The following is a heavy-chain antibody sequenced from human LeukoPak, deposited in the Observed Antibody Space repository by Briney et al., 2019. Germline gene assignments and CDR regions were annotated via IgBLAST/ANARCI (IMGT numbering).Heavy chain of an antibody. CDR2: INTSGGST. J-gene: IGHJ4*02. CDR1: GYTFTSYY. D-gene: IGHD3-10*01. Sequence: ASVKVSCKASGYTFTSYYMHWVRLAPGQGIEWMGIINTSGGSTSYAQKFQGRVTMTRDMSTSTVYMELSSLRSDDTAVYYCASGFYYYGSGSLYWSAAGYWGQGTLVTVSS. CDR3: ASGFYYYGSGSLYWSAAGY. V-gene: IGHV1-46*01.